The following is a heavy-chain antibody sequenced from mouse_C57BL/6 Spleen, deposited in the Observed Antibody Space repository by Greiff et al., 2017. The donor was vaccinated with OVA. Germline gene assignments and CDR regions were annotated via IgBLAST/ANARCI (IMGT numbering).Heavy chain of an antibody. Sequence: QVQLQQSGAELARPGASVKLSCKASGYTFTSYGISWVKQRTGQGLEWIGEIYPRSGNTYYNEKFKGKATLTADKSSRTAYMELRSLTSEDSAVYVCARQSYYSNFYWYFDVWGTGTTVTVSS. CDR1: GYTFTSYG. CDR3: ARQSYYSNFYWYFDV. V-gene: IGHV1-81*01. CDR2: IYPRSGNT. D-gene: IGHD2-5*01. J-gene: IGHJ1*03.